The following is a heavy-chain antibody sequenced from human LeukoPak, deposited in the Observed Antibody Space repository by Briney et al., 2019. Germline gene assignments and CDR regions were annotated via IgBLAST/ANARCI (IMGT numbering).Heavy chain of an antibody. CDR1: GFTFSSYG. Sequence: GGSLRLSCAASGFTFSSYGMHWVRQAPGKGLEWVAFIRCDGSNKYYADSVKGRFTISRDNSKNTLYLQMNSLRAEDTAVYYCANIVYASSWDYCGQGTLVTVSS. V-gene: IGHV3-30*02. D-gene: IGHD2-8*01. CDR2: IRCDGSNK. CDR3: ANIVYASSWDY. J-gene: IGHJ4*02.